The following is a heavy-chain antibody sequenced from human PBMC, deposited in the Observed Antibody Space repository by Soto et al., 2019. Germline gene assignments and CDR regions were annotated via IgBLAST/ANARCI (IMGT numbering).Heavy chain of an antibody. D-gene: IGHD3-22*01. CDR3: AIVAFDSSGYYYGEGYGMDV. CDR2: INPNSGGT. J-gene: IGHJ6*02. V-gene: IGHV1-2*04. CDR1: GYTFTGYY. Sequence: ASVKVSCKASGYTFTGYYMHWVRQAPGQGLEWMGWINPNSGGTNYAQKFQGWVTMTRDTSISTAYMELSRLRSDDTAVYYCAIVAFDSSGYYYGEGYGMDVWGQGTTVTVS.